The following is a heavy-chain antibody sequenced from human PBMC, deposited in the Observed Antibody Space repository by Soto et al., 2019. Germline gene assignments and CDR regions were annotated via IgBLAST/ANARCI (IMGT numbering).Heavy chain of an antibody. D-gene: IGHD3-22*01. V-gene: IGHV3-33*01. CDR2: IWNDGIRK. CDR1: GFTFSRYG. Sequence: PGGSLRLSCAASGFTFSRYGRHWVRQAPGKGLEWVALIWNDGIRKVYVDSVKGRFTISRDNSKNTLDLQMNSLRAEDTAVYYCARDDDYEANAFDYWGPGTLVTVSS. J-gene: IGHJ4*02. CDR3: ARDDDYEANAFDY.